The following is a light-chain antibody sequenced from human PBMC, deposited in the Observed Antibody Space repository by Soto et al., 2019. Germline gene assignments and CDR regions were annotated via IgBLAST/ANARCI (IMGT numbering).Light chain of an antibody. CDR1: QTVSTY. J-gene: IGKJ1*01. CDR2: ATS. CDR3: QQTYTTPRT. Sequence: DTQMTQSPSSLSASVGDRISITCRASQTVSTYLNWYQQKPGKAPTLLISATSTLQSGVPSRFSGSGSGTEFTLTITSLQPADFATYYCQQTYTTPRTFGQGTKVAIK. V-gene: IGKV1-39*01.